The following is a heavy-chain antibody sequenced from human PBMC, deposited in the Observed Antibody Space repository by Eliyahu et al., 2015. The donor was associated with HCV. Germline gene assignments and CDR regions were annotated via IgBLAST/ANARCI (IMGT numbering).Heavy chain of an antibody. CDR2: IRKKPNSYTT. Sequence: EVQLVESGGGLVQPGGSLRLSCVASGFTFSDHYMDWFRQAPGKGLGWVGRIRKKPNSYTTEYAASVKGRFTISRDDSQNSLYLQMSSLKIEDTAVYHCARAPEGGEPIWGQGTMVTVSS. D-gene: IGHD1-26*01. V-gene: IGHV3-72*01. J-gene: IGHJ3*02. CDR1: GFTFSDHY. CDR3: ARAPEGGEPI.